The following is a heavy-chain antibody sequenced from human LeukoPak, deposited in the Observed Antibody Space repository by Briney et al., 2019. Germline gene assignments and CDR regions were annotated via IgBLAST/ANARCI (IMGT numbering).Heavy chain of an antibody. D-gene: IGHD1-26*01. Sequence: SETLSLTCTVSGGSFSSGTYYWSWIRQPPGKGLEWIGYIYYSGTTNYNPSLKSRVAISIDTSRNQFSLKLSSATAADTAVYYCARGFGGATTSFDYWGQGTLVTVSS. CDR1: GGSFSSGTYY. J-gene: IGHJ4*02. V-gene: IGHV4-61*01. CDR2: IYYSGTT. CDR3: ARGFGGATTSFDY.